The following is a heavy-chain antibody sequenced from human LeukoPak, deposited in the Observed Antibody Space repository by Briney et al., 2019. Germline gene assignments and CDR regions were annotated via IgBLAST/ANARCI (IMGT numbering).Heavy chain of an antibody. D-gene: IGHD3-16*01. V-gene: IGHV3-48*02. CDR1: GFTFSSYS. CDR3: ARCPLGNAFDI. J-gene: IGHJ3*02. CDR2: ISSSSSTI. Sequence: GGSLRLSCAASGFTFSSYSMNWVRQAPGKGLEWLSSISSSSSTIYYADSVKGRVTISRDNAKKSLYLQMISLRDEDTAVYYCARCPLGNAFDIWGQGTMVTVSS.